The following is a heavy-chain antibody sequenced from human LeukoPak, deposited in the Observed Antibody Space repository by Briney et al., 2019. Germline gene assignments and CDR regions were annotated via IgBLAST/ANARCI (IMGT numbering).Heavy chain of an antibody. V-gene: IGHV4-61*01. D-gene: IGHD2-15*01. CDR2: IYYSGST. J-gene: IGHJ6*04. CDR1: GGSVSSGSYY. Sequence: SETLSLTCTVSGGSVSSGSYYWSWIRQPPGKGLEWIGYIYYSGSTNYNPSLKSRVTISVDTYKNQFSLKLSSVTAADTAVYYCARDGPPHPYCSGGSCYYYYGMDVWSKGTTVTVSS. CDR3: ARDGPPHPYCSGGSCYYYYGMDV.